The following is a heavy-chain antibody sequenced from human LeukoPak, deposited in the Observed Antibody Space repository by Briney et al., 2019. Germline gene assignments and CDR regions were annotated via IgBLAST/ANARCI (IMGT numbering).Heavy chain of an antibody. Sequence: SETLSLTCTVSGGSISSYYWSWIRQPPGKGLEWIGYIYYSGSTNYNPSFKSRVTISVDTSKNQFSLKLSSVTAADTAVYYCASFSYYGSGPDYWGQGTLVTVSS. CDR1: GGSISSYY. CDR3: ASFSYYGSGPDY. D-gene: IGHD3-10*01. J-gene: IGHJ4*02. CDR2: IYYSGST. V-gene: IGHV4-59*01.